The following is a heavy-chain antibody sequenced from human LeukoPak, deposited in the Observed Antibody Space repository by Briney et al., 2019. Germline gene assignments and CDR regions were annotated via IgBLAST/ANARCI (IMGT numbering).Heavy chain of an antibody. Sequence: ASVKVSCKASGYTFTSYDINWVRQATGQGLEWMGWMNPNSGNTGYAQKFQGRVTITRNTSISTAYMELSSLRSEDTAVYYCARRWGLVGATRRSAFDIWGQGTMVTVSS. CDR1: GYTFTSYD. CDR2: MNPNSGNT. D-gene: IGHD1-26*01. CDR3: ARRWGLVGATRRSAFDI. J-gene: IGHJ3*02. V-gene: IGHV1-8*03.